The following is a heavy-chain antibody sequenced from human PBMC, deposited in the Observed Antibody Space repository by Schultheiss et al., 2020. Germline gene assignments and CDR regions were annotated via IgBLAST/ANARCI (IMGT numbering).Heavy chain of an antibody. J-gene: IGHJ6*03. V-gene: IGHV4-4*02. D-gene: IGHD1-1*01. CDR3: ARATGTTFYFYYYYYMDV. CDR2: MYHSGST. Sequence: SETLSLTCAVSGGSISSTNWRSWVRQSPGKGLEWIGEMYHSGSTNHNPSLKSRVTISVDKSKNQFCLKLSSVTAADTAVYYCARATGTTFYFYYYYYMDVWGKGTTVTVSS. CDR1: GGSISSTNW.